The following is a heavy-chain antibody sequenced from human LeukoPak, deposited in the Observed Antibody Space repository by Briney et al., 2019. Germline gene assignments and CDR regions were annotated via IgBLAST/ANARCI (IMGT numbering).Heavy chain of an antibody. CDR3: ARDLLGSCGWSNWFDP. D-gene: IGHD6-19*01. V-gene: IGHV3-7*01. CDR2: IKQDGSEK. CDR1: GFTFSSYW. Sequence: GGSLRLSCAASGFTFSSYWMSWVRQAPGKGLEWVANIKQDGSEKYYVDSVKGRFTISRDNAKNSLYLQMDSLRAEDTAVYYCARDLLGSCGWSNWFDPWGQGTLVTVSS. J-gene: IGHJ5*02.